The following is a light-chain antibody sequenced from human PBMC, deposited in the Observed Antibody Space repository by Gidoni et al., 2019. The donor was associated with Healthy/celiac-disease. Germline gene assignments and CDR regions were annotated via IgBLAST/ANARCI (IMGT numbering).Light chain of an antibody. CDR2: GAS. V-gene: IGKV3-20*01. J-gene: IGKJ1*01. Sequence: EIVLTQSPGTLSLSQGERATLSCRASQSVSSSYLAWYQQKPGQAPRLLIYGASSRATGIPDRFSGSGSGTYFTLTISRLEPEDFAVYYCQQYGSSPSWTFGQGTKVEIK. CDR1: QSVSSSY. CDR3: QQYGSSPSWT.